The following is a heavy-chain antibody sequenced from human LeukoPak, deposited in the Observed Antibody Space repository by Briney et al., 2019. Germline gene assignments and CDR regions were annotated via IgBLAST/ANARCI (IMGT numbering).Heavy chain of an antibody. CDR1: GGSFSGYY. CDR2: INHSGST. J-gene: IGHJ6*02. Sequence: SETLSLTCAVYGGSFSGYYWSWIRQPPGKGLEWIGEINHSGSTNYNPSLKSRVTISVDTSKNQFSLKLSSVTAADTAVYYCARVRVGDYYGMDVWGQGTTVTVSS. CDR3: ARVRVGDYYGMDV. D-gene: IGHD2-2*01. V-gene: IGHV4-34*01.